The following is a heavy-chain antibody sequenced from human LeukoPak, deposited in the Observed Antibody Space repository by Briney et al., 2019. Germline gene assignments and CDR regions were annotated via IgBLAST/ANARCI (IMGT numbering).Heavy chain of an antibody. CDR2: IFYSGST. CDR3: ARTYCSGGSCHFDY. D-gene: IGHD2-15*01. J-gene: IGHJ4*02. Sequence: SETLSLTCTVSGGSIRSYYWSWIQQPPGKGLEWMGYIFYSGSTDSNPSLKSRVTISVDTSKNQFSLKLSSVTAADTAVYYCARTYCSGGSCHFDYWGQGTLVTVSS. V-gene: IGHV4-59*08. CDR1: GGSIRSYY.